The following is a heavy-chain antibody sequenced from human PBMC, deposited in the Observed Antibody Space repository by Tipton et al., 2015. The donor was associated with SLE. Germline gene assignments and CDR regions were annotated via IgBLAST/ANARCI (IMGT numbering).Heavy chain of an antibody. CDR3: ARDFGDYYGSGTGY. Sequence: QVQLVQSGAEIKKPGASVKVSCKASGYTFTGYYMHWVRQAPGQGLEWMGWINPNTGGTNYAQKFQGRVTMTRDTSISTAYMELSSLRSDDTAVYSCARDFGDYYGSGTGYWGQGTLVTVSS. V-gene: IGHV1-2*02. J-gene: IGHJ4*02. CDR1: GYTFTGYY. D-gene: IGHD3-10*01. CDR2: INPNTGGT.